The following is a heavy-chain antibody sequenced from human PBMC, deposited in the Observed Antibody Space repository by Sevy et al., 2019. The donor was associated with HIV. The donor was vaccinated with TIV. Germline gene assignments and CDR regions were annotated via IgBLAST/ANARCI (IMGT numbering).Heavy chain of an antibody. J-gene: IGHJ4*02. CDR2: IKGDGSDK. CDR3: AHETFGRFES. Sequence: GESLKISCAASGFTFSANWMNWVRQAPGKGLEWVANIKGDGSDKHYVDSVEGRFTISRDNAKNLLYLHMNSLRVEDTAVYYCAHETFGRFESWGQGTLVTVSS. CDR1: GFTFSANW. V-gene: IGHV3-7*01. D-gene: IGHD3-16*01.